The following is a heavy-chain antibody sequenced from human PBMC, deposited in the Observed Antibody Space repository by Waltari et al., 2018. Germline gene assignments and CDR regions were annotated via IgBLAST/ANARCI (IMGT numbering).Heavy chain of an antibody. CDR3: AKDQPRGQLVVGLGY. J-gene: IGHJ4*02. CDR1: FTFSSYA. Sequence: FTFSSYAMSWVRQAPGKGLEWVSAISGSGGSTYYADSVKGRFTISRDNSKNTLYLQMNSLRAEDTAVYYCAKDQPRGQLVVGLGYWGQGTLVTVSS. CDR2: ISGSGGST. D-gene: IGHD6-6*01. V-gene: IGHV3-23*01.